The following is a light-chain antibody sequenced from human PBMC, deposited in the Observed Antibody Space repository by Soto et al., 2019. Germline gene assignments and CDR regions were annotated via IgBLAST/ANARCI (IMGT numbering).Light chain of an antibody. CDR3: QQYYSYPPLT. CDR2: AAS. Sequence: IQMTQSPSSLSASVGDRVTITCQASQDISSYLAWYQQKPGKAPKLLIYAASTLQSGVPSRFSGSGSGTDFTLTISCLQSEDFATYYCQQYYSYPPLTFGGGTKVDIK. J-gene: IGKJ4*01. CDR1: QDISSY. V-gene: IGKV1-8*01.